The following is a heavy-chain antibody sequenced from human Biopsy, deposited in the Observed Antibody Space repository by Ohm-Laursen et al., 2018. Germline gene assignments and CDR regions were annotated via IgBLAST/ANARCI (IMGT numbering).Heavy chain of an antibody. D-gene: IGHD4/OR15-4a*01. CDR2: LYSAGNT. V-gene: IGHV3-53*01. J-gene: IGHJ1*01. CDR3: AGSSPCANDYFQH. CDR1: GFNIRVSY. Sequence: SLRLSCTASGFNIRVSYMGWVRQPPGKGLGWLSLLYSAGNTYYADTVMVRFTISRDKSKNTLYLQLNSLGAEDTAIYYCAGSSPCANDYFQHWGQGTLVAVSS.